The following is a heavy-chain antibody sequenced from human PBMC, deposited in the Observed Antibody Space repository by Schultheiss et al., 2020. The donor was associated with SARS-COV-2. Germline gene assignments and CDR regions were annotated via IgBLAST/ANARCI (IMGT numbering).Heavy chain of an antibody. CDR1: GFSLSTSGVG. Sequence: SGPTLVKPTETLTLTCTFSGFSLSTSGVGVGWIRQPPGKALEWLALIYWDDDKRYSPSLRGRLTITKDTSKSQVVLTMTNMDPVDTATYYCARRSVHTTGWFDFDSWDQGTLVTVSS. D-gene: IGHD6-19*01. CDR2: IYWDDDK. J-gene: IGHJ4*02. V-gene: IGHV2-5*02. CDR3: ARRSVHTTGWFDFDS.